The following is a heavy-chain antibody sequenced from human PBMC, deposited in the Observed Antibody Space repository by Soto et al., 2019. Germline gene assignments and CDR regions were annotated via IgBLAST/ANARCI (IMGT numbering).Heavy chain of an antibody. D-gene: IGHD3-10*01. J-gene: IGHJ5*02. CDR2: IYYSGST. V-gene: IGHV4-31*03. CDR1: GGSISSGGYY. CDR3: ARVSKLLWFGELSAWFDP. Sequence: PSETLSLTCTVSGGSISSGGYYWSWIRQHPGKGLEWIGYIYYSGSTYYNPSLKSRVTISVDTSKNQFSLKLSSVTAADTAVYYCARVSKLLWFGELSAWFDPWGQGTLVTVSS.